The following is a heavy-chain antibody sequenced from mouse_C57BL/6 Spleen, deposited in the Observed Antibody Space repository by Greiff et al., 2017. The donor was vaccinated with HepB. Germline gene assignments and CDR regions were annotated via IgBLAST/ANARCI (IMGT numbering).Heavy chain of an antibody. D-gene: IGHD2-2*01. CDR2: IDPSDSYT. V-gene: IGHV1-50*01. J-gene: IGHJ1*03. Sequence: QVQLQQPGAELVKPGASVKLSCKASGYTFTSYWMQWVKQRPGQGLEWIGEIDPSDSYTNYNQKFKGKATLTVDTSSSTAYMQLSSLTSEDSAVYYCARSGYGYDLYSNVWGTGTTVTVAS. CDR1: GYTFTSYW. CDR3: ARSGYGYDLYSNV.